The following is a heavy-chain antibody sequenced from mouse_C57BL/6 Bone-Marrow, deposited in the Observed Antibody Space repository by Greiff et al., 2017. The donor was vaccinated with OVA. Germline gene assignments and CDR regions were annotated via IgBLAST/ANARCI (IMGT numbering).Heavy chain of an antibody. CDR2: IYPGGGYT. CDR3: ARRDSSGYWRTFDY. CDR1: GYTFTNYW. V-gene: IGHV1-63*01. Sequence: QVQLQQSGAELVRPGTSVKLSCKASGYTFTNYWIGWAKQRPGHGLEWIGDIYPGGGYTNYNEKFKGKATLTADKSSSTAYMQFSSLTSEDSAIYYCARRDSSGYWRTFDYWGQGTTLTVSS. D-gene: IGHD3-2*02. J-gene: IGHJ2*01.